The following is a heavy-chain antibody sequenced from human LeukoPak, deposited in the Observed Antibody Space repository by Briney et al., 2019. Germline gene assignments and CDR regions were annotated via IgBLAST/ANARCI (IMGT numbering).Heavy chain of an antibody. Sequence: PGGSLRLSCAASGFTFDDYAMHWVRQAPGKGLEWVSGISWNSGSIGHADSVKGRFTISRDNAKNSLYLQMNSLRAEDTALYYCAKGAAWNVEKLIDYWGQGTLVTVSS. D-gene: IGHD1-1*01. V-gene: IGHV3-9*01. CDR2: ISWNSGSI. J-gene: IGHJ4*02. CDR1: GFTFDDYA. CDR3: AKGAAWNVEKLIDY.